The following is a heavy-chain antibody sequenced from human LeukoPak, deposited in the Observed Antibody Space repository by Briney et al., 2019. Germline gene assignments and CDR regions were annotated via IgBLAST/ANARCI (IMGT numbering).Heavy chain of an antibody. Sequence: PGGSLRLSCAASGFTFSSYEMNWVRQAPGKGLEWVSYIDSSGSSIHYADSVEGRFTISRDNAKNSLYLQMNSLRAEDTAVYHCARTKEMATISYFDSWGQGTLVTVSS. J-gene: IGHJ4*02. CDR2: IDSSGSSI. V-gene: IGHV3-48*03. CDR3: ARTKEMATISYFDS. CDR1: GFTFSSYE. D-gene: IGHD5-24*01.